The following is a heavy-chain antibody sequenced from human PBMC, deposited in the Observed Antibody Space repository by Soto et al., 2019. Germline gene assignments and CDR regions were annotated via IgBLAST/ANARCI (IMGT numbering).Heavy chain of an antibody. CDR1: GVSLITSGVG. Sequence: ESGPKLVNPAQTLPLTCALSGVSLITSGVGGGWNRQPPGKALEWLALIYWDDDKRYSPSLKSRLTITKDTSKNQVVLTMTNMDPVDTATYYCAHRREFTIFGVVIINDYWGQGTLVTVSS. CDR3: AHRREFTIFGVVIINDY. D-gene: IGHD3-3*01. J-gene: IGHJ4*02. V-gene: IGHV2-5*02. CDR2: IYWDDDK.